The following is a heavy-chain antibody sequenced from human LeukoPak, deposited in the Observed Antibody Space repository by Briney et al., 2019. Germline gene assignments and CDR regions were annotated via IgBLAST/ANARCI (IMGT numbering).Heavy chain of an antibody. CDR3: ARGHRLLWFGELLYSRCFDP. Sequence: SETLSLTCAVSGVSLSGYCWSWVRQPPGKGLEWMGEINYSGSTNYNPCLKSRVTISVDTSKNQFSLKMSSVTAADTAVYYCARGHRLLWFGELLYSRCFDPWGQGTLVTVSS. CDR1: GVSLSGYC. CDR2: INYSGST. J-gene: IGHJ5*02. V-gene: IGHV4-34*01. D-gene: IGHD3-10*01.